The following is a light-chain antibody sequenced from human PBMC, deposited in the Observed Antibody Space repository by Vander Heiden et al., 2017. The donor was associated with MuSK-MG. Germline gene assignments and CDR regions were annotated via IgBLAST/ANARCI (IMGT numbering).Light chain of an antibody. J-gene: IGKJ1*01. Sequence: DIGMTQSPSSLPVTPGDRGTITCRPSQSILQSIANSYLAWYLQKPGKAPQLLIYLGYTRPSGVPERFSGSGSGTDFTLKISRVEAEDVGVYYCRQGETKPRTFGQGTKVEIK. CDR2: LGY. CDR1: QSILQSIANSY. CDR3: RQGETKPRT. V-gene: IGKV2-28*01.